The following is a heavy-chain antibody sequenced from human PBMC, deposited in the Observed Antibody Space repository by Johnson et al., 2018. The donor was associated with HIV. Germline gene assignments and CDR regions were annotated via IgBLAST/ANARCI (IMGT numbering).Heavy chain of an antibody. J-gene: IGHJ3*02. CDR3: AKERQWLVGAAFDI. CDR2: ISGSGGST. D-gene: IGHD6-19*01. V-gene: IGHV3-23*04. Sequence: VQLVESGGGVVRPGGSLRLSCAASGFTFSSYAMSWVRQAPGKGLEWVSAISGSGGSTYYAASVKCRFTISSDNSKHTLYLKMNSLRAEDTAVYYCAKERQWLVGAAFDIWGQGTMVTVSS. CDR1: GFTFSSYA.